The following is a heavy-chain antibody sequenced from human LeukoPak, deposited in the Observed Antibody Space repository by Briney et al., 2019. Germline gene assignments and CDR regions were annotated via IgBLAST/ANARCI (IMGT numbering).Heavy chain of an antibody. J-gene: IGHJ4*02. CDR2: ISSSRTYI. CDR3: ARERDGYNYADY. D-gene: IGHD5-24*01. Sequence: PGGSLRLSCAASGFTLHTYGMNWVRQAPGKGLEWVSFISSSRTYIYSADSVKGRFTIDRDNAKKLAHLQMNSLRAEDTAVYYCARERDGYNYADYWGQGTLVTVSS. CDR1: GFTLHTYG. V-gene: IGHV3-21*01.